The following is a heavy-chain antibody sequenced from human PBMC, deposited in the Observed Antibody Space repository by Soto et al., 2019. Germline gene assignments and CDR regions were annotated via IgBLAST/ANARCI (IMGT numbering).Heavy chain of an antibody. D-gene: IGHD3-22*01. CDR2: IYLGGSI. J-gene: IGHJ4*02. Sequence: TSETLSLTCSVSGASISSYYYTWIRQTPGKGLEWIGYIYLGGSINYNPSFKSRVIISVGTSKNQFSVRLSSVTAADTAVYYCARSMFYSDGSNYSPFDYWGQVTLVTVS. CDR3: ARSMFYSDGSNYSPFDY. CDR1: GASISSYY. V-gene: IGHV4-59*01.